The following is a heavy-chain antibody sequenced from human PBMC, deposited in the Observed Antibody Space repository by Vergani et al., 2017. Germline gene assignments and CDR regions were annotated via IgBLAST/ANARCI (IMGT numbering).Heavy chain of an antibody. V-gene: IGHV3-9*01. D-gene: IGHD1-26*01. CDR2: ISSNSGSI. CDR3: AKEGATKNYYYYYGMDV. Sequence: VQLVESGGGLVQPGRSLRLSCAASGFTFDDYAMHWVRQAPGKGLEWVSGISSNSGSIGYADSVKGRFTISRDNAKNSLYLQMNSLRAEDTALYYCAKEGATKNYYYYYGMDVWGQGTTVTVSS. CDR1: GFTFDDYA. J-gene: IGHJ6*02.